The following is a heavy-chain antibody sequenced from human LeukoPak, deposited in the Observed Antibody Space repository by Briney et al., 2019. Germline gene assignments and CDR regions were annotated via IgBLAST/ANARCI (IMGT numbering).Heavy chain of an antibody. J-gene: IGHJ5*02. CDR2: INHSGST. CDR1: GGSFSGYY. CDR3: ARAPALYSSGWYRGDWFDP. D-gene: IGHD6-19*01. Sequence: SETLSLTCAVYGGSFSGYYWSWIRQPPGKGLEWIGEINHSGSTNYNPSLKSRVTMSVDTSKNQFSLKLSSVTAADTAVYYCARAPALYSSGWYRGDWFDPWGQGTLVTVSS. V-gene: IGHV4-34*01.